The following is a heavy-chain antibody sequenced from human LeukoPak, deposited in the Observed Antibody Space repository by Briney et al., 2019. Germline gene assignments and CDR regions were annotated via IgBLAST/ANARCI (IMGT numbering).Heavy chain of an antibody. CDR1: GGSISSYY. D-gene: IGHD3-22*01. V-gene: IGHV4-4*07. CDR3: ARNSRLLAGYNWFDP. J-gene: IGHJ5*02. Sequence: SETLSLTCTVSGGSISSYYWSWIRQPAGKGLEWIGRIYTSGSTNYNPSLKSRVTMSVDTSKNQFSLKLSSVTAADTAVYYCARNSRLLAGYNWFDPWGQGTLVTVSS. CDR2: IYTSGST.